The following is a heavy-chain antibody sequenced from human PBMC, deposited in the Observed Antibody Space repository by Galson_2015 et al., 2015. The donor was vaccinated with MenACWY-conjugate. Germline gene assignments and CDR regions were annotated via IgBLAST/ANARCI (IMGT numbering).Heavy chain of an antibody. CDR1: GFTFANAW. D-gene: IGHD5-24*01. CDR3: ATSGPEMAKFDRHG. CDR2: IKSKTCGGTT. V-gene: IGHV3-15*01. Sequence: SLRLSCAASGFTFANAWMTWVRQAPGEGLEWVGHIKSKTCGGTTDYAAPVKGRFTISRDDSKNTLYLQLNGLKTEDTAVYYCATSGPEMAKFDRHGWGQGTLVTVSS. J-gene: IGHJ4*02.